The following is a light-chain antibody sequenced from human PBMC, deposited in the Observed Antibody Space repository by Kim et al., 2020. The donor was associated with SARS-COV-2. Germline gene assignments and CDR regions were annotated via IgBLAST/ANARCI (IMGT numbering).Light chain of an antibody. CDR1: SGHTTYD. Sequence: QPVLTQSPSASASLGASVKLTCTLSSGHTTYDIAWHQQQPGKGPRFLMKLDRDGSHDKGDGVPDRFSGSSSGAERYLSISRLQSEDEAEYYCQTWGSGIWVFGGGTQLTVL. CDR3: QTWGSGIWV. V-gene: IGLV4-69*01. CDR2: LDRDGSH. J-gene: IGLJ3*02.